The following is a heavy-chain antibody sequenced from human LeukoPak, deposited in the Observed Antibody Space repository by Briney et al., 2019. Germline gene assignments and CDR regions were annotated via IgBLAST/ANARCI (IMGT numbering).Heavy chain of an antibody. Sequence: GGSLRLSCAASGFTFSSYAMSWVRQAPGKGLEWVSAISGSGGSTYYADSVKGRVTISRDNSKNTLYLQMNSLRAEDTAVYYCAKDRGVRGVIRYFDYWGQGTLVTVSS. CDR2: ISGSGGST. D-gene: IGHD3-10*01. CDR1: GFTFSSYA. J-gene: IGHJ4*02. V-gene: IGHV3-23*01. CDR3: AKDRGVRGVIRYFDY.